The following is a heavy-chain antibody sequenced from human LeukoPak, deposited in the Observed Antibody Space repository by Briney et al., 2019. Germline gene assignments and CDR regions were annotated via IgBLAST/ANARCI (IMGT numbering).Heavy chain of an antibody. CDR1: GFTISSNH. V-gene: IGHV3-53*01. CDR2: IFSGGTT. Sequence: GGSLRLSCTASGFTISSNHMNWVRQAPGKGLEWVSIIFSGGTTYYADSLKGRFTISRDNSKDTLYLQMNSLSTEDTATYYCARVINYCFDYWGQGTLVTVSS. CDR3: ARVINYCFDY. D-gene: IGHD3-16*01. J-gene: IGHJ4*02.